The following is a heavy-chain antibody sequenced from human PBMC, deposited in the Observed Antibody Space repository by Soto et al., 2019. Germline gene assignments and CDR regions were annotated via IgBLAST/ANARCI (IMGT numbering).Heavy chain of an antibody. CDR1: GFSLSTRGVG. V-gene: IGHV2-5*01. CDR2: IFWYDDK. D-gene: IGHD2-2*01. CDR3: AHRSRGYAYYFDQ. J-gene: IGHJ4*02. Sequence: QITLKESGPTLAKPTQTLTLTCSFSGFSLSTRGVGVGWIRQPPGKALEWHALIFWYDDKWYSPSLRSRLTISEDTSKIQVVLTMTNMDPVDTATYDCAHRSRGYAYYFDQWGQGTLVTVSS.